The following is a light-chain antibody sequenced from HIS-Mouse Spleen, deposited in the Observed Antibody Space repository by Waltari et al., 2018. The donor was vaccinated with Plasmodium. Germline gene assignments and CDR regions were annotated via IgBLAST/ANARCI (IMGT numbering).Light chain of an antibody. J-gene: IGLJ3*02. CDR2: KDS. CDR3: QSADSSGTPNWV. V-gene: IGLV3-25*03. CDR1: ALPKQY. Sequence: SYELTQPPSVSVSPGQTARITCSGDALPKQYASWYQQKQGQAPVLVIYKDSGRPSGIPERFSGSSSGTTVTLTISGVQAEDEADYYCQSADSSGTPNWVFGGGTKLTVL.